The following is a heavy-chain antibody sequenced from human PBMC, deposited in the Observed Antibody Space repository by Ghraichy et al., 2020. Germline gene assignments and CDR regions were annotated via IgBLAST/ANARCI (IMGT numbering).Heavy chain of an antibody. V-gene: IGHV3-64D*06. CDR3: VKVSVVGAEDY. CDR1: GFTFSTYA. CDR2: IRNNGGST. D-gene: IGHD2-15*01. Sequence: GGSLRLSCSASGFTFSTYAMHWVRQAPGKGLEYVSAIRNNGGSTYYADSVKGRFTISRDNSKNTLYLQMSSLRPEDTAVYFCVKVSVVGAEDYWGQGTLVTVSS. J-gene: IGHJ4*02.